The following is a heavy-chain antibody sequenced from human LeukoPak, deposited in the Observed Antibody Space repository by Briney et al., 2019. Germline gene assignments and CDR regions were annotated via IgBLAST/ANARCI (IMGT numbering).Heavy chain of an antibody. Sequence: GASVKVSCKASGYTFTSYGISWVRQAHGQGLEWMGWISAYNGNTNYAQKLQGRVTMTIDTSTSTAYMELRSLRSDDTAVYYCARVFLPTSGDIVVVPAALDFDYWGQGTLVTVSS. J-gene: IGHJ4*02. CDR3: ARVFLPTSGDIVVVPAALDFDY. CDR2: ISAYNGNT. D-gene: IGHD2-2*01. V-gene: IGHV1-18*01. CDR1: GYTFTSYG.